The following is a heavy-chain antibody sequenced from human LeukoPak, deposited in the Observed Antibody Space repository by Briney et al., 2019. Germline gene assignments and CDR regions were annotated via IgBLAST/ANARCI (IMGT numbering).Heavy chain of an antibody. J-gene: IGHJ4*02. V-gene: IGHV4-59*01. CDR2: IYYSGST. Sequence: SETLSLTCTVFGGSISNYYWSWIRQPPGKGLERIGYIYYSGSTNYNPSLKSRVTISVDTSKNQFFLKLSSMTAADTAIYYCARAIVGGFFDYWGQGALVTVSS. CDR1: GGSISNYY. D-gene: IGHD3-22*01. CDR3: ARAIVGGFFDY.